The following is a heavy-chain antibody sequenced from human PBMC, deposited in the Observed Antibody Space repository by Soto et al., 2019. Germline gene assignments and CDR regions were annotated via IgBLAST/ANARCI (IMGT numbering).Heavy chain of an antibody. CDR2: IGTAGDT. V-gene: IGHV3-13*01. Sequence: GESLKISCAASGFTFSSYDMHWVRQATGKGLEWVSAIGTAGDTYYPGSVKGRFTISRENAKNSLYLQMNSLRAGDTAVYYCARGGIAADGTTFDYWGQGTRVTVSS. D-gene: IGHD6-13*01. J-gene: IGHJ4*02. CDR3: ARGGIAADGTTFDY. CDR1: GFTFSSYD.